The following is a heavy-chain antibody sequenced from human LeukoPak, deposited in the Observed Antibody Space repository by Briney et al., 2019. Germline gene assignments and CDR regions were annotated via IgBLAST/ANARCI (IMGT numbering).Heavy chain of an antibody. CDR3: AKPHAGYSYGGFDF. D-gene: IGHD5-18*01. V-gene: IGHV3-64*01. Sequence: GGSLRLSCAASGFTFSSYAMHWVRQAPGKGLEYVSAISSNGGSTYYANSVKGRFTISRDNSKDTLYLQMNSLRAEDTAVYYCAKPHAGYSYGGFDFWGQGTLVTVSS. J-gene: IGHJ4*02. CDR2: ISSNGGST. CDR1: GFTFSSYA.